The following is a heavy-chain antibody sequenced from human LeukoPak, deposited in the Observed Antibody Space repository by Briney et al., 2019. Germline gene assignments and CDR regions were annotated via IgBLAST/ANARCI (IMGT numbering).Heavy chain of an antibody. Sequence: GGSLRLSCAASGFTFSSYAMSWVRQAPGKGLEWVPAISGSGGSTYYADSVKGRFTISRDNSKNTLYLRMNSLRAEDTAVYYCARAPVVVPAAIDYWGQGTLVTVSS. D-gene: IGHD2-2*02. CDR1: GFTFSSYA. CDR2: ISGSGGST. CDR3: ARAPVVVPAAIDY. V-gene: IGHV3-23*01. J-gene: IGHJ4*02.